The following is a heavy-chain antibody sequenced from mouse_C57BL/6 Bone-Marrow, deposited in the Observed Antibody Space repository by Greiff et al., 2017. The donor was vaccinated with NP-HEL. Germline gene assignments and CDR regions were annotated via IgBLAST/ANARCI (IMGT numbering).Heavy chain of an antibody. CDR2: ISDGGSYP. Sequence: EVQRVESGGGLVKPGGSLKLSCAASGFTFSSYAMSWVRQTPEKRLEWVATISDGGSYPSYPDNVKGRFTISRDNAKNNLYLQMSHLKSEDTAMYYCARDQTVFFAYWGQGTLVTVSA. J-gene: IGHJ3*01. CDR3: ARDQTVFFAY. V-gene: IGHV5-4*01. D-gene: IGHD4-1*01. CDR1: GFTFSSYA.